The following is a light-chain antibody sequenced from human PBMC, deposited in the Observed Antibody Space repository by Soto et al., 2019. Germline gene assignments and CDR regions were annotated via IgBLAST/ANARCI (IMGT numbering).Light chain of an antibody. CDR3: QQYGSSPT. J-gene: IGKJ5*01. V-gene: IGKV3-20*01. CDR1: QSVSSNY. CDR2: GAS. Sequence: EIVVTQSPGTLSLSPGEGATLSCRASQSVSSNYLAWYQQKPGQAPRLLIYGASSRATGIPDRFSGSGSGTDFTLTISRLEPEDFAVYYCQQYGSSPTFGQGTRLEIK.